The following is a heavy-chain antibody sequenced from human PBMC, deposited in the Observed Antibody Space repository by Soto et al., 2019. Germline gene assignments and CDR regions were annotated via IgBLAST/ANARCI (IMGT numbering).Heavy chain of an antibody. Sequence: SVKVSCKASGGTFSSYAISWLRQAPGQGLEWMGGIIPIFGTANYAQKFQGRVTITADKSTSTAYMELSSLRSEDTAVYYCARAVDYYDSSGSRIYYFDYWGQGTLVTVSS. J-gene: IGHJ4*02. V-gene: IGHV1-69*06. CDR2: IIPIFGTA. CDR1: GGTFSSYA. D-gene: IGHD3-22*01. CDR3: ARAVDYYDSSGSRIYYFDY.